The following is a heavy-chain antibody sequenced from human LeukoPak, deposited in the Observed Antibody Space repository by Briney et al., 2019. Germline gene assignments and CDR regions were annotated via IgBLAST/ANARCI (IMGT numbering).Heavy chain of an antibody. CDR1: GFTFSSYG. V-gene: IGHV3-21*01. Sequence: GGSLRLSCAASGFTFSSYGMHWVRQAPGKGLEWVSSISSSSSYIYYADSVKGRFTISRDNAKNSLYLQMNSLRAEDTAVYYCARAPSGSRGYWGQGTLVTVSS. CDR3: ARAPSGSRGY. D-gene: IGHD1-26*01. J-gene: IGHJ4*02. CDR2: ISSSSSYI.